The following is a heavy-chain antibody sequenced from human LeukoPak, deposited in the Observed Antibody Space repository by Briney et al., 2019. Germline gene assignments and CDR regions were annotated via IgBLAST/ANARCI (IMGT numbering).Heavy chain of an antibody. V-gene: IGHV3-74*01. CDR1: GFTFSIYW. CDR2: INTDGSGT. CDR3: ARDQGPYY. J-gene: IGHJ4*02. D-gene: IGHD3-16*01. Sequence: GGSLRLSYVVSGFTFSIYWMYCVRQAPGKGLVCVSRINTDGSGTRYADSVKGRFTISRHNAKNTLYLQMHSLRAEDTAVYYGARDQGPYYWGQGTLVTVSS.